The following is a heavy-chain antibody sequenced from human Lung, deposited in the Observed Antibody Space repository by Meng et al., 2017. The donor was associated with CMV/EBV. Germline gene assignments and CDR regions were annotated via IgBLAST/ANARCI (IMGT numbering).Heavy chain of an antibody. CDR1: GFTISSSF. V-gene: IGHV3-53*01. Sequence: GGSLRLSCAASGFTISSSFMTWVRQAPGKGLEWVSLIYDTGDRYFAASVKGRFTMCRDNSRNTLYLQMSSLRAEDTAVYYCARVVRDWHQGFADSWGQGTLVTVSS. CDR2: IYDTGDR. J-gene: IGHJ4*02. D-gene: IGHD2-21*02. CDR3: ARVVRDWHQGFADS.